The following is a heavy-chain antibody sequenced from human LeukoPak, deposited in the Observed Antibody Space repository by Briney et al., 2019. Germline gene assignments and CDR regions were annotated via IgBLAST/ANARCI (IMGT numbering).Heavy chain of an antibody. V-gene: IGHV3-30*04. Sequence: GGALRLSSAASGFTFSSYVMHWVRQAPGKGLEWVAIISYDVSNEYYADSVKGRFTISRDNSKNTLYLQMNSPNAADTAVYYCAKGRGYNYGYIFGYFDYWGQGTLVTVSS. CDR2: ISYDVSNE. CDR3: AKGRGYNYGYIFGYFDY. D-gene: IGHD5-18*01. J-gene: IGHJ4*02. CDR1: GFTFSSYV.